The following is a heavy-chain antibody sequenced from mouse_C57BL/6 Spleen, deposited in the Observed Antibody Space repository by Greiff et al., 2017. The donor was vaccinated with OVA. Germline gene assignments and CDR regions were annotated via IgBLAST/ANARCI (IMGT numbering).Heavy chain of an antibody. Sequence: QVQLQHSGPELVKPGASVKISCKASGYSFTSYYIHWVKQRPGQGLEWIGWIYPGSGNTKYTEKFQGKATLTADTSSSPAYMQLSSLTSEDSAVYSCARSDYGNYYFDYWGQGTTLTVSS. D-gene: IGHD2-1*01. CDR1: GYSFTSYY. CDR2: IYPGSGNT. CDR3: ARSDYGNYYFDY. J-gene: IGHJ2*01. V-gene: IGHV1-66*01.